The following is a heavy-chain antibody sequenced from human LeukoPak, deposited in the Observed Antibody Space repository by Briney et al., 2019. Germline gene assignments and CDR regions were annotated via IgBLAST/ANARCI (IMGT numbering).Heavy chain of an antibody. CDR3: AKRGESIAAARNWFDP. Sequence: PGGSLRLSCAASGFTFSSYAMSWVRQAPGKGLEWVSAISGSGGSTYYADSVKGRFTISRDNSKNTLYLKMNSLRAEDTAVYYCAKRGESIAAARNWFDPWGQGTLVTVSS. CDR2: ISGSGGST. J-gene: IGHJ5*02. V-gene: IGHV3-23*01. D-gene: IGHD6-13*01. CDR1: GFTFSSYA.